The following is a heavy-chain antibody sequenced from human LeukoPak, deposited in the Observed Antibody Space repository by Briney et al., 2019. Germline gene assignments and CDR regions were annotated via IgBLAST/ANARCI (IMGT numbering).Heavy chain of an antibody. CDR3: ARDSLIAVAGSYYYYMDV. Sequence: KPGGSMRLSCAASGFTFSSYSMNWVRQAPGKGLEWVSSISSSSSYIYYADSVKGRFTISRDNAKNSLYLQMNSLRAEDTAVYYCARDSLIAVAGSYYYYMDVWGKGTTVTVSS. J-gene: IGHJ6*03. CDR2: ISSSSSYI. CDR1: GFTFSSYS. V-gene: IGHV3-21*01. D-gene: IGHD6-19*01.